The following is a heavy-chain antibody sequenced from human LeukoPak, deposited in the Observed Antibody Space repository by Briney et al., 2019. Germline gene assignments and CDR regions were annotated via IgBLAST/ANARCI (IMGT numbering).Heavy chain of an antibody. D-gene: IGHD3-10*01. CDR2: IIPIFGTA. J-gene: IGHJ4*01. CDR1: GGTFSSYA. V-gene: IGHV1-69*13. CDR3: ARELLWFGESTYYFDY. Sequence: PEASVKVSCKASGGTFSSYAISWVRQAPGQGLEWMGGIIPIFGTANYAQKFQGRVTITADESTSTAYMELSSLRSEDTAVYYCARELLWFGESTYYFDYWGQGTLVTVSS.